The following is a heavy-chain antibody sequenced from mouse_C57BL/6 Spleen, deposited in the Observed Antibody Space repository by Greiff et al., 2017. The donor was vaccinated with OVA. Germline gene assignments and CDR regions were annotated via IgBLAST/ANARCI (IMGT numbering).Heavy chain of an antibody. V-gene: IGHV5-4*03. CDR3: AKTAQARGYFDY. Sequence: EVKLVESGGGLVKPGGSLKLSCAASGFTFSSYAMSWVRQTPEKRLEWVATISDGGSYTYYPDNVKGRFTISRDNAKNNLYLQMSHLKSEDTAMYYCAKTAQARGYFDYWGQGTTLTVSS. D-gene: IGHD3-2*02. CDR2: ISDGGSYT. J-gene: IGHJ2*01. CDR1: GFTFSSYA.